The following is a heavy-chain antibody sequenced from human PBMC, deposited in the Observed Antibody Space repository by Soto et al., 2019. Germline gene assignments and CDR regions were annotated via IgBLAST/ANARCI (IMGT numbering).Heavy chain of an antibody. V-gene: IGHV4-59*08. J-gene: IGHJ6*03. D-gene: IGHD5-12*01. CDR3: ASGVISGYAFYYMDV. CDR1: CDSISSYY. CDR2: IYYSGST. Sequence: TSETLSLTCTVSCDSISSYYWSWIRQPPGKGLEWIGYIYYSGSTNYNPSLKSRVTISVDTSKNQFSLNLSSVTAADTAVYYCASGVISGYAFYYMDVWGKGTTVTVSS.